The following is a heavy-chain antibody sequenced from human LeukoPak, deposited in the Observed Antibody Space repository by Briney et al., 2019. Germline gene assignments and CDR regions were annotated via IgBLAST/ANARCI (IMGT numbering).Heavy chain of an antibody. J-gene: IGHJ4*02. CDR1: AGTFSSYA. CDR3: ADGSSGYFDY. CDR2: IIPIFGTA. V-gene: IGHV1-69*05. D-gene: IGHD3-10*01. Sequence: SVKVSCKASAGTFSSYAISWARQAPGQGLEWMGRIIPIFGTANYAQKFQGRVTITTDESTSTAYMELSSLRSEDTAVYYCADGSSGYFDYWGQGTLVTVSS.